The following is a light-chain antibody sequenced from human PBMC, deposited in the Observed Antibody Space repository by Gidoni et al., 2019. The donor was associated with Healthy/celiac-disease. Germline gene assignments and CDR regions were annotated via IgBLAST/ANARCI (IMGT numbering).Light chain of an antibody. CDR3: MQALQTPPFT. CDR1: QSLLHSNGYNY. Sequence: IVMTQSPLSLPVTPGEPASISCRSSQSLLHSNGYNYLDWYLQKPGQSPQLLIYLGSNRASGVPDRLSGSGSGTDFTLKISRVEAEDVGVYYCMQALQTPPFTFGPGTKVDIK. V-gene: IGKV2-28*01. CDR2: LGS. J-gene: IGKJ3*01.